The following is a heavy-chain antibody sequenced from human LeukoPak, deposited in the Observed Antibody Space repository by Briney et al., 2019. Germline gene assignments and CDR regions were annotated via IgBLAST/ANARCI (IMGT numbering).Heavy chain of an antibody. CDR2: IYYSGST. V-gene: IGHV4-39*01. J-gene: IGHJ5*02. D-gene: IGHD4-17*01. CDR3: ARLLYDGDYL. Sequence: SETLSLTCTVAGGSISSSSYYWGWIRQPPGKGLEWIGSIYYSGSTYYNPSLKSRVTISVDTSKNQFSLKLSSVTAADTAVYYCARLLYDGDYLWGQGTLVTVSS. CDR1: GGSISSSSYY.